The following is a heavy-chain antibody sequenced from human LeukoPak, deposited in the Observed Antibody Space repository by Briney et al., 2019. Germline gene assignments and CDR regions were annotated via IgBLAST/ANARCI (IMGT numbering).Heavy chain of an antibody. D-gene: IGHD3-3*01. V-gene: IGHV4-59*01. CDR3: ARTYYDFWSGYYQGYYFDY. Sequence: PSETLSLTCTVSGGSISSYYWSWIRQPPGKGLEWIGYIYYSGSTNYNPSLKSRVTISVDTPKNQFSLKLSSVTAADTAVYYCARTYYDFWSGYYQGYYFDYWGQGTLVTVSS. CDR2: IYYSGST. J-gene: IGHJ4*02. CDR1: GGSISSYY.